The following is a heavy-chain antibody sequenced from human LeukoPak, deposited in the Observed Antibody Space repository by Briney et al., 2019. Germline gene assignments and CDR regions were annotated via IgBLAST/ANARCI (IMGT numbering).Heavy chain of an antibody. Sequence: GGSLRLSCGVSGFAFGSEAMNWVRQSPARGLEWVASISPGGGTTYYADSVKGRFTISRDNSENTLYLQMNSLRAEDTAVYYCARAPKMYYYDSSGPLRPAEYFQHWGQGTLVTVSS. CDR1: GFAFGSEA. CDR2: ISPGGGTT. J-gene: IGHJ1*01. V-gene: IGHV3-23*01. CDR3: ARAPKMYYYDSSGPLRPAEYFQH. D-gene: IGHD3-22*01.